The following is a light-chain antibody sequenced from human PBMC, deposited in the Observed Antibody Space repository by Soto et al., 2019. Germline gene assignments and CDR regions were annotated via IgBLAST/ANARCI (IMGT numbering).Light chain of an antibody. V-gene: IGKV4-1*01. CDR2: WAS. CDR1: QSVLYSSNNKNY. CDR3: HQYYITPRT. Sequence: DIVMTQSPDSLAVSLGERATINCKSSQSVLYSSNNKNYLAWFQQKPGQPPKLLFYWASTRESGVPDRFSGSGSGTDFPLTISSLQAEDVAIYYCHQYYITPRTFGQGTKMEIK. J-gene: IGKJ1*01.